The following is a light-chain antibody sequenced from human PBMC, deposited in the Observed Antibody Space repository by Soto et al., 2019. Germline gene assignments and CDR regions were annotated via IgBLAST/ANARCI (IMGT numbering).Light chain of an antibody. CDR2: EGS. CDR1: SSDVGGYNL. V-gene: IGLV2-23*01. CDR3: SSYTGRTTWV. Sequence: QSALTQPPSASGSPGQSVTISCTGTSSDVGGYNLVSWYQQHPGKAPKLIIFEGSKGPSGVSHRFSASRSGDTASLTISGLQAEDEADYYCSSYTGRTTWVFGGGTQLTVL. J-gene: IGLJ7*01.